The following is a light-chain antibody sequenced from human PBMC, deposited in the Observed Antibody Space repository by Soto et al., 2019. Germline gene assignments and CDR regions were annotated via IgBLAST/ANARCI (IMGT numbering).Light chain of an antibody. CDR3: LQYYGDSWT. Sequence: EIVITQSPATLSVSHGERAALSCRASQSVSSNLAWYQQKPGQAPRLLIYGASTRATGIPARFSGSGSGTEFTLTISSLQPEDFASYYCLQYYGDSWTFGQGTKVDI. V-gene: IGKV3-15*01. CDR1: QSVSSN. J-gene: IGKJ1*01. CDR2: GAS.